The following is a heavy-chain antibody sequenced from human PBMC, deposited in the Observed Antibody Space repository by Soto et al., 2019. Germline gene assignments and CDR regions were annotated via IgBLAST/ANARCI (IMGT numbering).Heavy chain of an antibody. J-gene: IGHJ4*02. CDR1: GVSVSSYK. D-gene: IGHD2-2*01. CDR2: ISGSGGST. CDR3: ARDCISSSCYVWHY. Sequence: PAGSLEISCAASGVSVSSYKMGWVRQAPGKGLEWVSAISGSGGSTYYADSVKGRFIISRDNSKNTLYLQMNSLRAEDTALYYCARDCISSSCYVWHYWGQGTLVPGSS. V-gene: IGHV3-23*01.